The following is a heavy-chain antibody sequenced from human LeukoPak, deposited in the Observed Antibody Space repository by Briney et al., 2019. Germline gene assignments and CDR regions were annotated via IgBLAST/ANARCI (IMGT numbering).Heavy chain of an antibody. J-gene: IGHJ6*02. CDR1: GFTFSSYS. CDR3: ARTEAAAGTDYYYGMDV. D-gene: IGHD6-13*01. V-gene: IGHV3-48*04. Sequence: PGGSLRLSCAASGFTFSSYSMNWVRQAPGKGLEWVSYISSSSSTIYYADSVKGRFTISRDNAKNSLYLQMNSLRAEDTAVYYCARTEAAAGTDYYYGMDVWGQGTTVTVSS. CDR2: ISSSSSTI.